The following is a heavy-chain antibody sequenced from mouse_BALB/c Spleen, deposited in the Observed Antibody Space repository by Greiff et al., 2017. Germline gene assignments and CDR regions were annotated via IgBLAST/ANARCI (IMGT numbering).Heavy chain of an antibody. CDR2: ISYSGST. CDR1: GYSITSDYA. V-gene: IGHV3-2*02. CDR3: ARRGYYGSSYYAMDY. D-gene: IGHD1-1*01. J-gene: IGHJ4*01. Sequence: VQLKESGPGLVKPSQSLSLTCTVTGYSITSDYAWNWIRQFPGNTLEWMGYISYSGSTSYNPSLKSRISITRDTSKNQFFLQLNSVTTEDTATYYCARRGYYGSSYYAMDYWGQGTSVTVSS.